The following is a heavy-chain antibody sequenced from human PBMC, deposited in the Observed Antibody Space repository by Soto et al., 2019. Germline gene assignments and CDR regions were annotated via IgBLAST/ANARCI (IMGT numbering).Heavy chain of an antibody. CDR1: GGAISGYY. D-gene: IGHD2-2*01. CDR3: ARSGGYIVVVPAANASYYYYYYGMDV. J-gene: IGHJ6*02. CDR2: IYSSGST. Sequence: SETLSLTCTVSGGAISGYYWTWIRQSAGKGLEWIGRIYSSGSTNYNPSLKSRVTISVDTSKNQFSLKLSSVTAADTAVYYCARSGGYIVVVPAANASYYYYYYGMDVWGQGTTVTV. V-gene: IGHV4-4*07.